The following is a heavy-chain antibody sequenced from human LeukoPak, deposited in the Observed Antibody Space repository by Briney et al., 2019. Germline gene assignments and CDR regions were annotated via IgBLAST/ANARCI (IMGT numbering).Heavy chain of an antibody. J-gene: IGHJ4*02. CDR1: IGSFSDYY. Sequence: SETLSLTCAVSIGSFSDYYWSWIRQPPGKGLEWIGYISYSGSTKYNPSLKSRVTISVDTSKNQFSLKLSSVTAADTAVYYCARVAAAGTSGVDYWGQGTLVTVSS. CDR3: ARVAAAGTSGVDY. CDR2: ISYSGST. V-gene: IGHV4-59*01. D-gene: IGHD6-13*01.